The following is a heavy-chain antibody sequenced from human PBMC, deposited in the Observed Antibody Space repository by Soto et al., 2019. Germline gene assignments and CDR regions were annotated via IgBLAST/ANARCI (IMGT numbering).Heavy chain of an antibody. CDR2: IWYDGSNK. CDR1: GFTFSSYG. Sequence: GGSLRLSCAASGFTFSSYGMHWVRQAPGKGLEWVAVIWYDGSNKYYADSVKGRFTISRDNSKNTLYLQMNSLRAEDTAVYYCARDSTPPRYPDYWGQGTLVTVSS. D-gene: IGHD1-1*01. CDR3: ARDSTPPRYPDY. J-gene: IGHJ4*02. V-gene: IGHV3-33*01.